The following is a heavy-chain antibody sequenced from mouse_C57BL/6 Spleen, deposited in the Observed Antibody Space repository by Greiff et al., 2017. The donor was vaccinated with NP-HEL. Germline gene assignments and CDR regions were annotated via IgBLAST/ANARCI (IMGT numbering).Heavy chain of an antibody. J-gene: IGHJ4*01. CDR2: IYPGDGDT. V-gene: IGHV1-82*01. D-gene: IGHD1-1*01. Sequence: QVQLQQSGPELVKPGASVKISCKASGYAFSSSWMNWVKQRPGKGLEWIGRIYPGDGDTNYNGKCKGKATLTADKSSSTAYMQLSSLTSEDSSVYFCAGTTVVTPGAMDYWGQGTSVTVSS. CDR1: GYAFSSSW. CDR3: AGTTVVTPGAMDY.